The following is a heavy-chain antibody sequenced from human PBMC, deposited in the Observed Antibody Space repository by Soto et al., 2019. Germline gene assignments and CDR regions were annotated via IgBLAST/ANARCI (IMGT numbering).Heavy chain of an antibody. J-gene: IGHJ4*02. CDR3: AREGYDSSGYYALEDY. CDR2: VSGSGGTT. V-gene: IGHV3-23*01. CDR1: GFTLGNFA. Sequence: EVLLWESGGGLVQPGGSLRLSCAASGFTLGNFAMTWVRQSPGKGLEWVSAVSGSGGTTYYADSVKGRFTISRDNSRNMLYLQMNSLRAEDTAVYYCAREGYDSSGYYALEDYWGQGTLVTVSS. D-gene: IGHD3-22*01.